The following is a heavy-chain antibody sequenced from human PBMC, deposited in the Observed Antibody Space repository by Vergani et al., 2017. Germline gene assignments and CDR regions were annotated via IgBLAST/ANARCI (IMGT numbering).Heavy chain of an antibody. Sequence: QVQLQESGPGLVKPSETLSLTCTVSGGSISSYYWSWIRQPPGKGLEWIGYIYYSGSTNYNPSLKSRVTITVDTSKNQFSLKLSSVTAADTAVYYCAGVSGSYPYYCDYWGQGTLVTVSS. CDR1: GGSISSYY. CDR2: IYYSGST. V-gene: IGHV4-59*01. J-gene: IGHJ4*02. D-gene: IGHD1-26*01. CDR3: AGVSGSYPYYCDY.